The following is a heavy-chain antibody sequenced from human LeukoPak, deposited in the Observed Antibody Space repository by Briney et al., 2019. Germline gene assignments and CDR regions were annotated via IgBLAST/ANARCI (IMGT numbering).Heavy chain of an antibody. CDR2: IYYSGST. Sequence: SETLSLTCTVSGGSISSSSYYWGWIRQPPGKGLEWIGSIYYSGSTYYNPSLKSRVTISVDTSKNQFSLRLSSVTAADTAVYYCARPTVYYYYYMDVWGKETTVTVSS. CDR1: GGSISSSSYY. D-gene: IGHD4-11*01. V-gene: IGHV4-39*01. J-gene: IGHJ6*03. CDR3: ARPTVYYYYYMDV.